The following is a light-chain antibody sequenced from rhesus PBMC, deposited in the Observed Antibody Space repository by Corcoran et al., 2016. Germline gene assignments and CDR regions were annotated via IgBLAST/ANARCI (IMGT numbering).Light chain of an antibody. J-gene: IGLJ6*01. CDR3: SSYAGNTLDV. CDR2: DVT. CDR1: SSDIVFYNY. V-gene: IGLV2-32*02. Sequence: QATLAQPPSVSGSPGQSVTISCTGSSSDIVFYNYVSWYQLHPGTAPKLVIYDVTKRPSGVSDRFSGSKSGNTASLIISGLQAEDEADYYCSSYAGNTLDVFGSGTKLTVL.